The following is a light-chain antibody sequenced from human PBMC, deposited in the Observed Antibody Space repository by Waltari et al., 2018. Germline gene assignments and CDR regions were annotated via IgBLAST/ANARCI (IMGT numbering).Light chain of an antibody. Sequence: IVMTQSPSSLPVTPCGPTSISFRSSQSLLHSNGNSFLDWYLQKPGQAPQLLIYLGSNRATGVPDRFSGSGSGTDFTLKISRVEAEDVGVYYCKQDLRTPFTFGPGTKVDIK. V-gene: IGKV2-28*01. CDR2: LGS. J-gene: IGKJ3*01. CDR3: KQDLRTPFT. CDR1: QSLLHSNGNSF.